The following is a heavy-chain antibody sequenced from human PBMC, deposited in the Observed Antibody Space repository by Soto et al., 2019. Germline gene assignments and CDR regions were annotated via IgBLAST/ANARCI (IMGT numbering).Heavy chain of an antibody. CDR2: IDHSGYT. D-gene: IGHD3-16*02. CDR1: GGSFSGFY. CDR3: ASGPRIFRNYVWGSYRPLAPRKRPYGMDV. V-gene: IGHV4-34*01. Sequence: SETLSLTCVVYGGSFSGFYWSWIRQSPGKGLEWIGEIDHSGYTSYNPSLKSRVTISADTSKNQFSLKLSSVTAADTAVYYCASGPRIFRNYVWGSYRPLAPRKRPYGMDVWGPGTAVTVSS. J-gene: IGHJ6*02.